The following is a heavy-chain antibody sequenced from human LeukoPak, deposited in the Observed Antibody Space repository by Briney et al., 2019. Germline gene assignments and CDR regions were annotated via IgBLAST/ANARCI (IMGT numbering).Heavy chain of an antibody. V-gene: IGHV4-34*01. CDR3: ARGESWSFDY. J-gene: IGHJ4*02. Sequence: PSETLSLTCAVYGGSFSGYYWSWIRQPPGKGLEWIGKITHSGSTNYNPSLKSRVTISLDTSKNQFSLKLSSVTAADTAVYYCARGESWSFDYWGQGILVTVSS. CDR2: ITHSGST. CDR1: GGSFSGYY.